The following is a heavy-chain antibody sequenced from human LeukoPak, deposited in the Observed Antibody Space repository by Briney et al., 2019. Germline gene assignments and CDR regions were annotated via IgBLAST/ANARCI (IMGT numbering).Heavy chain of an antibody. CDR2: INSNGDEI. J-gene: IGHJ4*02. CDR3: ANWIGSSSRDY. D-gene: IGHD6-6*01. CDR1: GFAFSTYA. Sequence: GGSLRLSCAASGFAFSTYAMTWVRQAPGKGLEWVSGINSNGDEIYYADSVRGRFTISRDNSNNALYLQMDSLRAEDTAVYYCANWIGSSSRDYWGQGTLVTVSS. V-gene: IGHV3-23*01.